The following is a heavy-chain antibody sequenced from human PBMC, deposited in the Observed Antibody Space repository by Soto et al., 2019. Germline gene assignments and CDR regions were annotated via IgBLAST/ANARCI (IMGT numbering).Heavy chain of an antibody. CDR1: GDSVSSNSAG. CDR3: ARGEKYSGRSLYC. D-gene: IGHD1-26*01. J-gene: IGHJ4*01. Sequence: SPTLSLTCAITGDSVSSNSAGWSWVRQSPSRGLEWLGRTYYRSKWYYEYAVSVRGRITINPDTSKNPYSLQPNSVTPEHTAVCFCARGEKYSGRSLYCWRQETL. V-gene: IGHV6-1*01. CDR2: TYYRSKWYY.